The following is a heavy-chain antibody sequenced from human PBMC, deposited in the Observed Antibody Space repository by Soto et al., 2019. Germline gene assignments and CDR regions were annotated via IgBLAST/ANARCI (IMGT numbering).Heavy chain of an antibody. J-gene: IGHJ4*02. D-gene: IGHD3-10*01. CDR3: AKNTDRYGSGSYCLGY. CDR1: GFTFSSHA. Sequence: EVQLLESGGGLVQPGGSLRLSCVATGFTFSSHAMSWVRQTPGKGLEWVSTVSASGGSTYYEDSVKGRFTISRDNSRNTVYLQMNSLRGEDTATYYGAKNTDRYGSGSYCLGYWGQGTLVSVSS. CDR2: VSASGGST. V-gene: IGHV3-23*01.